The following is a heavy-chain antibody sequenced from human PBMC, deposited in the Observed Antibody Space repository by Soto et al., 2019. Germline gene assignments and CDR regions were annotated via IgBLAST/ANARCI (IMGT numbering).Heavy chain of an antibody. CDR2: INHSGST. Sequence: SETLSLTCAVYGGSFSGYYWSWIRQPPGKGLEWIGEINHSGSTNYNPSLKSRVTISVDTSKNQFSLKLSSVTAADTAVYYCARVGYYDSNKYYFDYWGQGXLVTVYS. V-gene: IGHV4-34*01. D-gene: IGHD3-22*01. CDR3: ARVGYYDSNKYYFDY. J-gene: IGHJ4*02. CDR1: GGSFSGYY.